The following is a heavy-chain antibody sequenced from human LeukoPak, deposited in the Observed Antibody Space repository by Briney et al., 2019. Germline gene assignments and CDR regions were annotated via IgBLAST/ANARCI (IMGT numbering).Heavy chain of an antibody. CDR1: GFTFSSYA. CDR3: ARADGSVAGPPSGH. Sequence: PGGSLRLSCAASGFTFSSYAMHWVRQAPGKGLEWVAIISYDGSDKYYADSVKGRLTISRDNSKSTLYLQMISLRTEDTAVYYRARADGSVAGPPSGHWGQGTLVTVFS. D-gene: IGHD6-19*01. V-gene: IGHV3-30-3*01. J-gene: IGHJ4*02. CDR2: ISYDGSDK.